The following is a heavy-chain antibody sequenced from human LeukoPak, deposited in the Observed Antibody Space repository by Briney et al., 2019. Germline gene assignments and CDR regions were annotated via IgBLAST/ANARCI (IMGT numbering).Heavy chain of an antibody. D-gene: IGHD4-23*01. V-gene: IGHV4-59*08. CDR3: ARLNGGN. J-gene: IGHJ4*02. CDR1: RGSISSYY. CDR2: IDYSGST. Sequence: SETLSLTCTVSRGSISSYYWSWIRQPPGKGLEGIGYIDYSGSTAYNPSLNGRVAVSLDTSKNQFSLKLRSVTAADTAVYYCARLNGGNWGPGILVTVSS.